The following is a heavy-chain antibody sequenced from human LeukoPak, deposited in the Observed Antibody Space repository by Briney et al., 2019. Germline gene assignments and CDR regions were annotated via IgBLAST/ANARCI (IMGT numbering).Heavy chain of an antibody. CDR2: ISYDGSNK. CDR3: AKDLIVVVPAAITYTGPYDYYGMDV. V-gene: IGHV3-30*18. CDR1: GFTFSSYG. J-gene: IGHJ6*02. Sequence: GGSLRLSCAASGFTFSSYGMHWVRQAPGKGLEWVAVISYDGSNKYYADSVKGRFTISRDNSKNTLYLQMNSLRAEDTAVYYCAKDLIVVVPAAITYTGPYDYYGMDVWGQGTTVTVSS. D-gene: IGHD2-2*02.